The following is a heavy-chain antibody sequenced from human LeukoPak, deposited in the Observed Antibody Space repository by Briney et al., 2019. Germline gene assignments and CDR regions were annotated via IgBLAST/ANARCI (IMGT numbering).Heavy chain of an antibody. CDR3: ARGGYGSSWYSGTNAFDN. Sequence: GGSLRLSCAASGFTFSSYWMHWVRQAPGKGLVWVSRINSDGSSTSYADSVKGRFTISRDNAKNTLYLQMNSLRPEDTAVYYCARGGYGSSWYSGTNAFDNWGQGTMVTVSS. CDR1: GFTFSSYW. D-gene: IGHD6-13*01. J-gene: IGHJ3*02. CDR2: INSDGSST. V-gene: IGHV3-74*01.